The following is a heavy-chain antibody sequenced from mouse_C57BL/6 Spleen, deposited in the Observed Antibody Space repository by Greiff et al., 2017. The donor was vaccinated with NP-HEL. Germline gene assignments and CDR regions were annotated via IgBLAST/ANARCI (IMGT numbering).Heavy chain of an antibody. CDR3: ARSHHYYGSSYGAWFAY. V-gene: IGHV1-81*01. CDR2: IYPRSGNT. CDR1: GYTFTSYG. Sequence: QVQLQQSGAELARPGASVKLSCKASGYTFTSYGISWVKQRTGQGLEWIGEIYPRSGNTYYNEKFKGKATLTADKSSSTAYMELRSLTSEDSAVYFCARSHHYYGSSYGAWFAYWGQGTLVTVSA. D-gene: IGHD1-1*01. J-gene: IGHJ3*01.